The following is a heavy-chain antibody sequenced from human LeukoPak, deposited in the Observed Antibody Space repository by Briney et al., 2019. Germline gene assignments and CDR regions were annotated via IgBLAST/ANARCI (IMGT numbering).Heavy chain of an antibody. V-gene: IGHV3-74*01. CDR3: ARDYSQLALDY. CDR2: INSEGSST. Sequence: GGSLRLSCAASGFTFSSYWMHWVRQAPGKGLVWVSRINSEGSSTYYADSVKGRFTISRDNAKNTLYLQMNSLRAEDTAVYYCARDYSQLALDYWGQGTLVTVSS. CDR1: GFTFSSYW. D-gene: IGHD2-2*01. J-gene: IGHJ4*02.